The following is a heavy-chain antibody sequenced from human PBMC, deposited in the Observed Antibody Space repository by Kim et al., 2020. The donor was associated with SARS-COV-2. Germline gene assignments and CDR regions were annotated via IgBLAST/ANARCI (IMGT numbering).Heavy chain of an antibody. J-gene: IGHJ4*02. D-gene: IGHD1-26*01. V-gene: IGHV3-13*01. CDR3: ARAGVRSGSLDY. Sequence: YPGSVKGRFTISRENDKNSLYLQRNSLRAGDTAVYYCARAGVRSGSLDYWGQGTLVTVSS.